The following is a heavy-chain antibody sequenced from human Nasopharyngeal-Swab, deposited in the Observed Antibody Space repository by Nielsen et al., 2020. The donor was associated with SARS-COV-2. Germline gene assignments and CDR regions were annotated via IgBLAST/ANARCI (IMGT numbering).Heavy chain of an antibody. CDR2: TYYKSKWYN. J-gene: IGHJ6*03. CDR3: ARGGHFYGSGSYPLSSYYYMDV. Sequence: LRLSCAISGVSVSSNTGAWNWIRQSPSRGLEWLGRTYYKSKWYNDYVVSVNGRLTINPNTSKNQFTLQLKSVTTEDTAVYYCARGGHFYGSGSYPLSSYYYMDVWSKGTAVTVSS. CDR1: GVSVSSNTGA. V-gene: IGHV6-1*01. D-gene: IGHD3-10*01.